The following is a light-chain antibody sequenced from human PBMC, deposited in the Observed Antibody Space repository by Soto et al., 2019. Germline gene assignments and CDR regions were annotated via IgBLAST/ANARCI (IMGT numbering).Light chain of an antibody. CDR2: AAS. CDR3: LQYFNYPPWT. CDR1: QDIGSD. Sequence: DIEMTQSPSSLSASVGDRGIITCRPSQDIGSDLGWYQQKPGKAPRRLVYAASSLHSGVPSRFSGSKSGTEFTLTISSLQPEDFATYYCLQYFNYPPWTFGQGTKVEIK. V-gene: IGKV1-17*01. J-gene: IGKJ1*01.